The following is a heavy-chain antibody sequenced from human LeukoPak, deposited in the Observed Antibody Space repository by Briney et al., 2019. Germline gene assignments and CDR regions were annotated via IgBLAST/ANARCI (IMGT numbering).Heavy chain of an antibody. V-gene: IGHV1-3*01. J-gene: IGHJ4*02. CDR2: INAGNGNT. CDR1: GYTFTSYA. Sequence: SVXXSCKXSGYTFTSYAMHWVRQAPGQRLEWMGWINAGNGNTKYSQKFQGRVTITRDTSASTAYMELSSLRSEDTAVYYCARDHSLAYYFDYWGQGTLVTVSP. CDR3: ARDHSLAYYFDY.